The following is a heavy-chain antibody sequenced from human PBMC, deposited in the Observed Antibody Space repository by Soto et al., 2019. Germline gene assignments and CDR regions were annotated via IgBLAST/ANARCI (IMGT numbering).Heavy chain of an antibody. V-gene: IGHV3-30*18. CDR2: ISYEGSNK. Sequence: PGGSLRLSCAASGFTFSSYGMHWVRQAPGKGLEWVAVISYEGSNKYYADSVKGRFTISRDNSKNTLYLQMNSLRAEDTAVYYCAKASVAAADPPNFDYWGQGTLVTVSS. CDR1: GFTFSSYG. J-gene: IGHJ4*02. D-gene: IGHD6-13*01. CDR3: AKASVAAADPPNFDY.